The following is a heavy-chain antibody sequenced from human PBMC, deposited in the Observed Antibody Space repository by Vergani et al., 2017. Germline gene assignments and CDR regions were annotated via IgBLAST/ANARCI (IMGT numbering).Heavy chain of an antibody. Sequence: QVQVVQSGAEVKKSGASAKVSCKTSGYTFSNYYMHWVRQAPGQGLEWMGIINPSGGHTNYAQKFQGRVTMTRDTSTSTVYMELSSLRSEDTAIYYCARRDYGILTGYRYWGQGTLVTVSA. V-gene: IGHV1-46*03. CDR2: INPSGGHT. D-gene: IGHD3-9*01. CDR1: GYTFSNYY. CDR3: ARRDYGILTGYRY. J-gene: IGHJ4*02.